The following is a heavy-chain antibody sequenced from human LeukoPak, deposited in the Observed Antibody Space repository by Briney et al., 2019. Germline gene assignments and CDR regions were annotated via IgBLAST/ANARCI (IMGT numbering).Heavy chain of an antibody. D-gene: IGHD4-23*01. J-gene: IGHJ4*02. CDR1: GFTFTDYT. CDR3: ARDRSYVGFDY. Sequence: GGSLRLSCAASGFTFTDYTINWVRQAPGKGLEWVSSISTSSNIYYADSVKGRFTVSRDNAKNSVYLQTNSLGAEDTAVYYCARDRSYVGFDYWGQGTLVTVSS. V-gene: IGHV3-69-1*01. CDR2: ISTSSNI.